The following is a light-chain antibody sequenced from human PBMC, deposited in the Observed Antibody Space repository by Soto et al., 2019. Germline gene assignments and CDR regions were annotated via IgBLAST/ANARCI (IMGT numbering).Light chain of an antibody. CDR3: QQYGSSLPWT. CDR1: QSVTSSY. CDR2: GAS. J-gene: IGKJ1*01. V-gene: IGKV3-20*01. Sequence: IVLTQSPGTLSLSPGERVTLSCRASQSVTSSYLAWFQQKPGQAPRLLIYGASSRATGIPDRFSGSGSGTDFSLTISRLEPEDFAVFYCQQYGSSLPWTFGQGTKVDIK.